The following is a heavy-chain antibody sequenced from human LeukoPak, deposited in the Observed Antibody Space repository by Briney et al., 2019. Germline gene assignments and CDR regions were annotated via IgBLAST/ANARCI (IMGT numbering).Heavy chain of an antibody. D-gene: IGHD3-10*01. V-gene: IGHV1-2*02. CDR2: INPNNGDT. J-gene: IGHJ4*02. CDR1: GTTFSGYY. CDR3: ARVATLVRGIKGYFDC. Sequence: GASVKLSCKTSGTTFSGYYMHWVRQAPGQGLEWMGWINPNNGDTDYAQKFQGRVTMTRDTSIKTVYMELSRLRSDDTAVYFCARVATLVRGIKGYFDCWGQGTLVTVSS.